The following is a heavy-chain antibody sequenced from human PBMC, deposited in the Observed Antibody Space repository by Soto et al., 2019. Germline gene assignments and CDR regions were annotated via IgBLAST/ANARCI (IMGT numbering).Heavy chain of an antibody. CDR2: ITSSGRTI. CDR3: ARDHGRDAFDI. J-gene: IGHJ3*02. Sequence: GGSLRLSCAASGFTFSDYYMTWIRQAPGKGLEWVSYITSSGRTIYYADSVKGRFTISRDNAKNSLYMQMNSLRAEDTAIYYCARDHGRDAFDIWGQGSMVTVSS. V-gene: IGHV3-11*01. CDR1: GFTFSDYY.